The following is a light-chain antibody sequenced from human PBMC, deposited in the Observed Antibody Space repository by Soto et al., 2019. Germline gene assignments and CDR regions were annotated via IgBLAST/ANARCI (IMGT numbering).Light chain of an antibody. Sequence: AIRMTQSPSSLSASTGDRVTITCRASQGISSYLAWFQQKPGKAPSLLIFAADNLQDGVPSRFRGSGSGTEFTLTISSLQPDDFATYYCQQYDDFVWTFGQGTKVDIK. V-gene: IGKV1-8*01. CDR2: AAD. CDR3: QQYDDFVWT. J-gene: IGKJ1*01. CDR1: QGISSY.